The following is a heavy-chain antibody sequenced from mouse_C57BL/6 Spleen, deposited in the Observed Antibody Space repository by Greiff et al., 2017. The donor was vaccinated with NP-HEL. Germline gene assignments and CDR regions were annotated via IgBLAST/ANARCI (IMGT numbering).Heavy chain of an antibody. Sequence: VQLQQSGPELVKPGASVKLSCKASGYTFTSYDINWVKQRPGQGLEWIGWICPSDGSTTYNEKFKGKATLTVDKSSSTAYMERRSLSSEDAAVYFGTRAPCYGSSDYWGQGTTLTVSS. CDR1: GYTFTSYD. V-gene: IGHV1-85*01. D-gene: IGHD1-1*01. CDR3: TRAPCYGSSDY. J-gene: IGHJ2*01. CDR2: ICPSDGST.